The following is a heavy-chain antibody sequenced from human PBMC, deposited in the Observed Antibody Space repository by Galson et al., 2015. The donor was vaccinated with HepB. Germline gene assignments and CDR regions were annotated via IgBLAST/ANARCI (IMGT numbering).Heavy chain of an antibody. CDR3: ARAEEFCSGVSCYPLYYMDV. V-gene: IGHV1-18*04. D-gene: IGHD2-15*01. J-gene: IGHJ6*03. CDR2: ISTYYGST. CDR1: GYTFTDYG. Sequence: SVKVSCKASGYTFTDYGISWVRQDPGQGLEWMGWISTYYGSTNYAQKLQGRVTMTTDSSTSTVYMELRSLRSDDTAMYYCARAEEFCSGVSCYPLYYMDVWGQGTTVTVSS.